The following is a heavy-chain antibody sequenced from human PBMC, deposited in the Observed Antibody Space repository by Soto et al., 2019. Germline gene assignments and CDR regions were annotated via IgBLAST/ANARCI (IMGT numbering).Heavy chain of an antibody. V-gene: IGHV1-69*13. Sequence: SVKVSCKASGGTSSSYAISWVRQAPGQGLEWMGGIIPIFGTANYAQKFQGRVTITADESTSTAYMELSSPRSEDTAVYYCARDLLFSWRWPDAFDIWGQGTMVTVSS. CDR2: IIPIFGTA. D-gene: IGHD2-15*01. CDR1: GGTSSSYA. CDR3: ARDLLFSWRWPDAFDI. J-gene: IGHJ3*02.